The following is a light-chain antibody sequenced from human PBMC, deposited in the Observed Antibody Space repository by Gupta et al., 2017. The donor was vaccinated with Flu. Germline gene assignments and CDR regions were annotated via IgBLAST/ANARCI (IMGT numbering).Light chain of an antibody. J-gene: IGKJ3*01. CDR3: QQYYSTPLFT. Sequence: DIVMTQSPDSLAVSLGERATINCKSSQSVLYSSNNKNYLAWYQQKPGQPPKLLIYWASTRESGVPDRFIGSGSGTDFTLTINRLQAEDVAVYYCQQYYSTPLFTFGPGTKVDIK. CDR2: WAS. V-gene: IGKV4-1*01. CDR1: QSVLYSSNNKNY.